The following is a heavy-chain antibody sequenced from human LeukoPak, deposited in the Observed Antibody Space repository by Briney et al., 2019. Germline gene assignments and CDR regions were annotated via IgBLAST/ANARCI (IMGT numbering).Heavy chain of an antibody. CDR1: GFTFSSYS. CDR2: ISSSSSYI. D-gene: IGHD6-6*01. V-gene: IGHV3-21*01. J-gene: IGHJ6*03. Sequence: GGSLRLSCAASGFTFSSYSMNWVRQAPGKGPEWVSSISSSSSYIYYADSVKGRFTISRDNAKNSLYLQMNSLRAEDTAVYYCARDPGSSLGDFYYYYYYMDVWGKGTTVTVSS. CDR3: ARDPGSSLGDFYYYYYYMDV.